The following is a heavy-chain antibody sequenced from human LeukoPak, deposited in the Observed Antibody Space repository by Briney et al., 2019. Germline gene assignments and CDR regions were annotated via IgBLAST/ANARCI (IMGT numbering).Heavy chain of an antibody. Sequence: GGSLRLSCAASGFTFSDYYMSWIRQAPGKGLEWVSYISSSGSTIYYADSVKGRFTISRDNAKNSLYLQMNSLRAEDTAVYYCARAGIRSSGWYEDFDYWGQGTLVTVSS. CDR3: ARAGIRSSGWYEDFDY. CDR1: GFTFSDYY. CDR2: ISSSGSTI. J-gene: IGHJ4*02. V-gene: IGHV3-11*01. D-gene: IGHD6-19*01.